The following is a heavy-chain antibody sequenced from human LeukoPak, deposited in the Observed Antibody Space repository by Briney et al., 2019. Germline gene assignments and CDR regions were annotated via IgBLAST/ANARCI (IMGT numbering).Heavy chain of an antibody. Sequence: PGGSLRLSCAASGFTFSNYWMSWVRQAPGKGLEWVANIKEDGSEKNYVDPVKGRFSISRDNAKNSLYLQMNSLRAEDTAVYYCARGSRISMVRGVIPNQTPFGYWGQGTLVTVSS. CDR2: IKEDGSEK. D-gene: IGHD3-10*01. V-gene: IGHV3-7*01. CDR1: GFTFSNYW. J-gene: IGHJ4*02. CDR3: ARGSRISMVRGVIPNQTPFGY.